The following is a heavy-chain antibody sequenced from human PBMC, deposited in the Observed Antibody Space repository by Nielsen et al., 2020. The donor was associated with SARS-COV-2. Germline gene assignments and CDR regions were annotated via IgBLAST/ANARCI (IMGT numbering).Heavy chain of an antibody. CDR3: ARFFGSPRDAFDI. CDR2: INPNSGGT. J-gene: IGHJ3*02. CDR1: GYTFTSYG. V-gene: IGHV1-2*06. Sequence: ASVKVSCKASGYTFTSYGISWVRQAPGQGLEWMGRINPNSGGTNYAQKFQGRVTMTRDTSISTAYMELSRLRSDDTAVYYCARFFGSPRDAFDIWGQGTMVTVSS. D-gene: IGHD3-10*01.